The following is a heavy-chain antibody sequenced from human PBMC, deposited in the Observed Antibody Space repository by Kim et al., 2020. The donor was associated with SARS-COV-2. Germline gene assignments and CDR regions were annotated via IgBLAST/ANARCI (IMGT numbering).Heavy chain of an antibody. D-gene: IGHD3-10*01. V-gene: IGHV4-59*08. CDR3: AGAPGWWFGELTNWFDP. J-gene: IGHJ5*02. CDR2: IYYSGST. Sequence: SETLSLTCTVSGGSISSYYWSWIRQPPGKGLEWIGYIYYSGSTNYNPSLKSRVTISVDTSKNQFSLKLSSVTAADTAVYYCAGAPGWWFGELTNWFDPWGQGTLVTVSS. CDR1: GGSISSYY.